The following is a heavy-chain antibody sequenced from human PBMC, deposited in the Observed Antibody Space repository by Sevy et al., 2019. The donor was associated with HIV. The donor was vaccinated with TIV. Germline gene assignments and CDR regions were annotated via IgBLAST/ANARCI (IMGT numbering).Heavy chain of an antibody. CDR3: ARGGSHFDC. D-gene: IGHD1-26*01. V-gene: IGHV3-21*01. CDR1: GFTFSSYT. CDR2: ISTSSIYI. J-gene: IGHJ4*02. Sequence: GGSLRLSCAASGFTFSSYTMNWVRQAPGKGLEWVSSISTSSIYIYYADSVKGAFTISRDNAQNSLYLQMSSLRAEDTAVYYCARGGSHFDCWGQGALVTVSS.